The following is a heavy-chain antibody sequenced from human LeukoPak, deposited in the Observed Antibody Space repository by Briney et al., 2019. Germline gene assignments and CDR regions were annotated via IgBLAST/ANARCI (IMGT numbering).Heavy chain of an antibody. Sequence: PGGSLRLSCATSGFTFSSIWMSWVRQAPGKGLEWVANIKHDGSETNYVDSVKGRFTISRDNAKNSLHLQMNSLRVEDTAVYYCAKNGSPHGMDVWGQGTTVTVSS. V-gene: IGHV3-7*02. D-gene: IGHD1-26*01. CDR3: AKNGSPHGMDV. CDR1: GFTFSSIW. CDR2: IKHDGSET. J-gene: IGHJ6*02.